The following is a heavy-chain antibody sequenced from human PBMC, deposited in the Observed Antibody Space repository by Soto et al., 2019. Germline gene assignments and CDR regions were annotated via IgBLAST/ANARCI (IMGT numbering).Heavy chain of an antibody. CDR2: IYWDDDK. Sequence: QITLKESGPTLVKPTQTLTLTCTFSGFSLSPSGVGVGWIRQHPGKALEWLAVIYWDDDKRYSPSLKSRLTITEDTSKNQVVLTMTNMDPVDTATYYCAHGSGAGNSSYFDYLGQGTLVTVSS. D-gene: IGHD3-10*01. J-gene: IGHJ4*02. V-gene: IGHV2-5*02. CDR3: AHGSGAGNSSYFDY. CDR1: GFSLSPSGVG.